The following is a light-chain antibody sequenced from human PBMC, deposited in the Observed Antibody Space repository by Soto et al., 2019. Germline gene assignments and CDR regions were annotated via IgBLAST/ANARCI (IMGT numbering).Light chain of an antibody. Sequence: QPVLAQPPSASGTPGQRVTISCSGNISNIGSNYVYWYQQLPGTAPKVLIYRNYQRPSGVPDRFSNSKSGNSASLAISGLRSEDEADYYCAAWDDSLSGRVVFGGGTKLTVL. CDR1: ISNIGSNY. CDR2: RNY. V-gene: IGLV1-47*01. CDR3: AAWDDSLSGRVV. J-gene: IGLJ2*01.